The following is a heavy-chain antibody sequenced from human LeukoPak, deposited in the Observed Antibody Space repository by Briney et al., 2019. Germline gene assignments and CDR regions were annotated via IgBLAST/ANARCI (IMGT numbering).Heavy chain of an antibody. Sequence: SETLSLTCTVSGGSISGYYWSWIRQPPEKGLEWIGEINHSGSTNYNPSLKSRVTISVDTSKNQFSLKLSSVTAADTAVYYCARGRGGRSSKDAFDIWGQGTMVTVSS. CDR2: INHSGST. CDR3: ARGRGGRSSKDAFDI. CDR1: GGSISGYY. D-gene: IGHD2-2*01. V-gene: IGHV4-34*01. J-gene: IGHJ3*02.